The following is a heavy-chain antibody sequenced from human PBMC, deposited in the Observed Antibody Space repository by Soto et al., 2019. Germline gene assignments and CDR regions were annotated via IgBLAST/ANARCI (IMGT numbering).Heavy chain of an antibody. CDR3: ARDREGAYYFDY. CDR1: GGTFSSYA. CDR2: IIPIFGTA. J-gene: IGHJ4*02. D-gene: IGHD1-26*01. Sequence: GASVKVSCKASGGTFSSYAISWVRQAPGQGLEWMGGIIPIFGTANYAQKFQGRVTITADESTSTAYMELSSLRSGDTAVYYCARDREGAYYFDYWGQGTLVTVSS. V-gene: IGHV1-69*13.